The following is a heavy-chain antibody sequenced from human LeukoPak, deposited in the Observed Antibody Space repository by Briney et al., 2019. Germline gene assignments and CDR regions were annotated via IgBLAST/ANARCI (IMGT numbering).Heavy chain of an antibody. CDR1: GFTFSSYS. CDR3: AKESGCSGGSCYGTFYYYGMDV. CDR2: IRSSSNII. V-gene: IGHV3-48*01. Sequence: GGSLRLSCAASGFTFSSYSMNWVRQAPGKGLEWVSYIRSSSNIIYYADSVKGRFTISRDNSKNTLYLQMNSLRAEDTAVYYCAKESGCSGGSCYGTFYYYGMDVWGQGTTVTVSS. J-gene: IGHJ6*02. D-gene: IGHD2-15*01.